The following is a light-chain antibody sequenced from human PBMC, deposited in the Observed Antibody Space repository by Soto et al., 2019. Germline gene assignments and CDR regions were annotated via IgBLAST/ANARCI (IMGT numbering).Light chain of an antibody. J-gene: IGKJ1*01. CDR1: QSITTW. CDR2: KAS. CDR3: QHDNSYPWK. V-gene: IGKV1-5*03. Sequence: DIQLNHPPANLSPSINNRVTTTFRASQSITTWLAWYQQKPGKAPRLLIYKASSLESGVPSRFSGSGSGTEFTLTICSLQPDDFATYYCQHDNSYPWKFCQGTKVEVK.